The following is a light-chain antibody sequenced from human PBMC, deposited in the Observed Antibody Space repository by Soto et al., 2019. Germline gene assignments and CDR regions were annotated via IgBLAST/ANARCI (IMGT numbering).Light chain of an antibody. V-gene: IGKV3-11*01. Sequence: EIVLTQSPPTLSLSPGERATLSCRASQSINSHLAWYQQKPGQAPRLLMYDASNRATDIPARFSGSGSGTDFTLTISSLDPEDFAVYYCQQRSNWPLTFDGGTKVEIK. CDR2: DAS. J-gene: IGKJ4*01. CDR3: QQRSNWPLT. CDR1: QSINSH.